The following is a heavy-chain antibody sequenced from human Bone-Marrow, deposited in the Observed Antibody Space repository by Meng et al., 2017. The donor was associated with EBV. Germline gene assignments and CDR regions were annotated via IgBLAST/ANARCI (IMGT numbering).Heavy chain of an antibody. D-gene: IGHD3-16*01. Sequence: VQLGKSGAEVKKPGASVKVSCKTSGNTSTNYDVNWVRQAPGQGLEWLGWVNRDSGNTGYAQKFQDRITMTRDSSTNIAYMELNSLTSDDTAVYYCAREEVGAYYWFATWGQGTLVTVSS. CDR1: GNTSTNYD. CDR3: AREEVGAYYWFAT. J-gene: IGHJ5*02. CDR2: VNRDSGNT. V-gene: IGHV1-8*01.